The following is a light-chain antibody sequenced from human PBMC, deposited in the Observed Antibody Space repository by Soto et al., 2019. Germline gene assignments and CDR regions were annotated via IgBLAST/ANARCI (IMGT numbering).Light chain of an antibody. CDR2: GAS. CDR3: QQYESWPYT. V-gene: IGKV3-15*01. CDR1: QSVRSN. Sequence: EIVMTQSRFSLSVSPGERASLSCRASQSVRSNLAWYQQKRGRAPRLLIYGASTRATGIPARFSVSGSGTEITLTISSLQSEDFAVYYGQQYESWPYTFGQGTKLEIK. J-gene: IGKJ2*01.